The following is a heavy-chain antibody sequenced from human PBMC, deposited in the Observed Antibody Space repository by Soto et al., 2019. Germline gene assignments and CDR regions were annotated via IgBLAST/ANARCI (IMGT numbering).Heavy chain of an antibody. CDR2: IYYSGTT. J-gene: IGHJ3*02. CDR1: GGSISSGDYY. CDR3: ARVPTYYYDVTDSIHVFDI. Sequence: QVQLQESGPGLVKPSQTLSLTCTVSGGSISSGDYYWSWLRQPPGKGLEWIAYIYYSGTTNYIPYLRSRLTLAIDASRILFSLKLSSVIVADTAGDYCARVPTYYYDVTDSIHVFDIWGQGTMVTVA. V-gene: IGHV4-30-4*01. D-gene: IGHD3-22*01.